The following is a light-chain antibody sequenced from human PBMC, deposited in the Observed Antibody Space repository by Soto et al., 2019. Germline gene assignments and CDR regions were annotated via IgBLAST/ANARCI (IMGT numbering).Light chain of an antibody. CDR1: RSNIGSKT. CDR3: AAWNDSLNGVV. J-gene: IGLJ2*01. Sequence: QSVLTQPPSASGTPGQRVTISCSGSRSNIGSKTLNWYQQVPGSAPKLLIYTTNQRPSGVPDRFSASKSGTSASLAISGLQSEDEADYYCAAWNDSLNGVVFGGGTQLTVL. V-gene: IGLV1-44*01. CDR2: TTN.